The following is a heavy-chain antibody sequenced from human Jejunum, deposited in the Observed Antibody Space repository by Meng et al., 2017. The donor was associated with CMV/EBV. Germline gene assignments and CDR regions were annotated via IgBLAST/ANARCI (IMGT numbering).Heavy chain of an antibody. CDR3: ARGGNFDP. V-gene: IGHV7-4-1*02. J-gene: IGHJ5*02. D-gene: IGHD2/OR15-2a*01. CDR2: ISTNTGTP. CDR1: GYTFSTYT. Sequence: QVQVVQSGSELKKPGASVKVSCKASGYTFSTYTINWVRQAHGRGLEWMGWISTNTGTPTYTQGFTGRFVFSLDTSVSTAYLQINSLKAEDTDVYYCARGGNFDPWGQGTLVTVSS.